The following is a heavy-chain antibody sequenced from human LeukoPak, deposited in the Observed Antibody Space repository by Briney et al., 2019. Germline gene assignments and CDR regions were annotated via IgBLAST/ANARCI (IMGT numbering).Heavy chain of an antibody. CDR1: GVSFNSYV. CDR3: ARDMTGYGGNSDY. J-gene: IGHJ4*02. V-gene: IGHV1-2*04. Sequence: ASVKVSCKASGVSFNSYVITWVRQAPGQGLEWMGWINCNSGDTNYAQKFQGWVTMTRDTSISTAYMQLSRLRSDDTAVYYCARDMTGYGGNSDYRGQGTLVTVSS. CDR2: INCNSGDT. D-gene: IGHD4-23*01.